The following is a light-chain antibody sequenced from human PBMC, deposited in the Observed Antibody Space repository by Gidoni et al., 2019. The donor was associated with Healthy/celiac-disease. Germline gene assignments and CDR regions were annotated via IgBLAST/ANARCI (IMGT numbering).Light chain of an antibody. CDR2: AAS. CDR1: QGISNY. CDR3: QKYNSAPWT. V-gene: IGKV1-27*01. J-gene: IGKJ1*01. Sequence: IQLPQSPSSLSASVGDRVTIPCRASQGISNYLAWYQQKPGKVPKLLIYAASTLQSGVPSRFSGSGAGTDFTLTISSLQPEDVATYYCQKYNSAPWTFGQGTKVEIK.